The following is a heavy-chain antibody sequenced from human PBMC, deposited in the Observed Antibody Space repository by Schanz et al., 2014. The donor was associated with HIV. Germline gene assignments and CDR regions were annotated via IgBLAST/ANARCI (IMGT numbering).Heavy chain of an antibody. CDR1: GFTFSSYG. J-gene: IGHJ6*02. CDR3: ARTSRIVIPDRDPRLSYYGMDV. CDR2: LWHDGTNK. D-gene: IGHD1-26*01. V-gene: IGHV3-33*01. Sequence: QVQLVESGGGVVQPGRSLRLSCAASGFTFSSYGMHWVRQAPGKGLEWVAVLWHDGTNKYYVDSVKDRFTISRDNSKNTLYLQMNGLRADDTAVYYCARTSRIVIPDRDPRLSYYGMDVWGQGTTVTVSS.